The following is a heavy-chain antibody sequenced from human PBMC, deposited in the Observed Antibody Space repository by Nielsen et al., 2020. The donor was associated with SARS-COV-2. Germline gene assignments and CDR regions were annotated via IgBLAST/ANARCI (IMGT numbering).Heavy chain of an antibody. D-gene: IGHD2-8*02. Sequence: SETLSLTCTVSGGSISGGGYYWTWIRQYPGGGLEWIGHIIHYVGSTDYNPSLESRVSISADTSKNKVSLRLRSVTAADTAVYYCARGTGSRDFDFWGLGTLVTVSS. CDR2: IHYVGST. CDR1: GGSISGGGYY. J-gene: IGHJ4*02. CDR3: ARGTGSRDFDF. V-gene: IGHV4-31*03.